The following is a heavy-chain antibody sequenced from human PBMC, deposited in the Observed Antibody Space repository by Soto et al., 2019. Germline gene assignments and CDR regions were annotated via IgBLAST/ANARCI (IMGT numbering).Heavy chain of an antibody. J-gene: IGHJ2*01. CDR1: GYTFSDYA. CDR2: ISASTRNT. V-gene: IGHV1-18*01. CDR3: VRCYCSVGSCYACWHFDL. D-gene: IGHD2-15*01. Sequence: QVQLVQSGGEVKKPGASVKVSCQASGYTFSDYAISWVRQAPGQGLEWMGWISASTRNTDQAQNFQGRVIMTLDTSTNTAYMELRRLRSEDTAVYYCVRCYCSVGSCYACWHFDLWGRGTLVTVSS.